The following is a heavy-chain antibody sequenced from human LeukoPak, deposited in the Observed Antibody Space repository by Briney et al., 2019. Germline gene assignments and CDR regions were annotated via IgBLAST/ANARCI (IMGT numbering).Heavy chain of an antibody. Sequence: GGSLRLSCAASGFTFSSYGIHWVRQAPGKGLEWVTVISYDGSNKYYPDSVRGRFTISRDNSKNTVYLQMNSLRAEDTAVYYCAKALGAAFDYWGQGTLVTASS. CDR3: AKALGAAFDY. CDR1: GFTFSSYG. D-gene: IGHD3-10*01. CDR2: ISYDGSNK. V-gene: IGHV3-30*18. J-gene: IGHJ4*02.